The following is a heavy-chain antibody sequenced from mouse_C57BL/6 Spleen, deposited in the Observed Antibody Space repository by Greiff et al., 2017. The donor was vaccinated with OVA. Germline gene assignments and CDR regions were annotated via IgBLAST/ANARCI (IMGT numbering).Heavy chain of an antibody. CDR3: ARREGGRHYYGSSYNWYFDV. Sequence: QVTLKVSGPGILQSSQTLSLTCSFSGFSLSTSGMGVSWIRQPSGKGLEWLAHIYWDDDKRYNPSLKSRLTISKDTSRNQVFLKITSVDTADTATYYCARREGGRHYYGSSYNWYFDVWGTGTTVTVSS. D-gene: IGHD1-1*01. J-gene: IGHJ1*03. CDR2: IYWDDDK. CDR1: GFSLSTSGMG. V-gene: IGHV8-12*01.